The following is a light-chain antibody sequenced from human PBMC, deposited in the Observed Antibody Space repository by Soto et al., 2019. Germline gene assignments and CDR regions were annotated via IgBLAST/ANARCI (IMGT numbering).Light chain of an antibody. CDR3: QQYGSSPLT. Sequence: EIVLTQSPGTLSLSPGQRATLSCRASQSVSSSYLAWYQQKPGQAPRLLIYGALSRATGITDRFSGSGSGTDFTLTISRLEPEDFAVYYCQQYGSSPLTVGGGTQVEIK. CDR1: QSVSSSY. CDR2: GAL. V-gene: IGKV3-20*01. J-gene: IGKJ4*01.